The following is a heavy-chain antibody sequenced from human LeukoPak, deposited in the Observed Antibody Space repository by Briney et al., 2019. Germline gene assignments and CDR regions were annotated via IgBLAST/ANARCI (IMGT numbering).Heavy chain of an antibody. J-gene: IGHJ4*02. CDR2: IKQDGSEK. CDR3: TRSPDGVDY. CDR1: GFTFSNYW. Sequence: PGGSLRLSCAASGFTFSNYWMTWVRQAPGKGPEWVANIKQDGSEKYYPDSVKGRFTISRDNAKNSLYLEMNSLRAEDTAVYYCTRSPDGVDYWGQGTLVTVSS. D-gene: IGHD3-10*01. V-gene: IGHV3-7*01.